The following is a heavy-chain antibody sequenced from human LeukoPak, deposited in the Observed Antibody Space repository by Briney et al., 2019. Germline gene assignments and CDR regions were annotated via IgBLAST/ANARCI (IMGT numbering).Heavy chain of an antibody. V-gene: IGHV4-59*02. CDR3: ARGPRRMGGDF. D-gene: IGHD3-16*01. CDR1: SDPVNNCY. CDR2: MYYTGST. Sequence: SVTLSLICSVSSDPVNNCYWSWMPQPPGKGLEWIGYMYYTGSTHYNPSLKSRVSISVDTSKNQFSLKRSSVTAADTPVYYCARGPRRMGGDFWGQGTLVTVSS. J-gene: IGHJ4*02.